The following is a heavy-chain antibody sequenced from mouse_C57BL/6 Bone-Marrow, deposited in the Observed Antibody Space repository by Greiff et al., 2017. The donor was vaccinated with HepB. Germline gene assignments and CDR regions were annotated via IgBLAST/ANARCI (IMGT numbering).Heavy chain of an antibody. J-gene: IGHJ1*03. Sequence: VKLLESGPELVKPGASVKISCKASGYTFTDYYINWVKQRPGQGLEWIGWIFHGSGSTYYNEKFKGKATLTVDKSSSTAYMLLSSLTSEDSAVYFCARWLISDWYFDVWGTGTTVTVSS. CDR3: ARWLISDWYFDV. CDR2: IFHGSGST. D-gene: IGHD1-2*01. CDR1: GYTFTDYY. V-gene: IGHV1-75*01.